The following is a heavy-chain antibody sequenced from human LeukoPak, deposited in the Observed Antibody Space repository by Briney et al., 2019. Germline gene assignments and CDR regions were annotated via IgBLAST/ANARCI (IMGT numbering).Heavy chain of an antibody. CDR2: IYYSGST. CDR3: ARGGILLRNFFDY. D-gene: IGHD2-15*01. Sequence: LRLSCAASGFTLSDHYMDWVRQAPGKGLEWIGYIYYSGSTYYNPSLKSRLFISVETSKNQFSLKLSSVTAADTAVYYCARGGILLRNFFDYWGQGTLVTVSS. J-gene: IGHJ4*02. CDR1: GFTLSDHY. V-gene: IGHV4-30-4*08.